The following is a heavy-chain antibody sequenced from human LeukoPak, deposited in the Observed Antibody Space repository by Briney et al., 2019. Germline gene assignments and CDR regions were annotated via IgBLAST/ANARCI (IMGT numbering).Heavy chain of an antibody. CDR2: ISAYNGNT. CDR3: ARATMVRGVIITYYFDY. V-gene: IGHV1-18*01. CDR1: GYTFTSYG. D-gene: IGHD3-10*01. Sequence: GASVKVSCKASGYTFTSYGISWVRQAPGQGLEWMGWISAYNGNTNYAQKLQGRVTMTTDTSTSTAYMELSSLRSEDTAVYYCARATMVRGVIITYYFDYWGQGTLVTVSS. J-gene: IGHJ4*02.